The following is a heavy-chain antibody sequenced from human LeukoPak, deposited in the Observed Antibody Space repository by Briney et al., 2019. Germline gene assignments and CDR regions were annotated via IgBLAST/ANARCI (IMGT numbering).Heavy chain of an antibody. D-gene: IGHD2-15*01. V-gene: IGHV4-34*01. J-gene: IGHJ4*02. CDR2: INHSGIT. CDR3: TRGSCSGGSCWAY. CDR1: GGSFSGYY. Sequence: PSETVSLTCAVYGGSFSGYYWRWIRQPPGKGREVIGKINHSGITNSNPAHNSRVTISGHTSKNQSSLKLNSVAAAGTAVYYGTRGSCSGGSCWAYWGQGTLVTVSS.